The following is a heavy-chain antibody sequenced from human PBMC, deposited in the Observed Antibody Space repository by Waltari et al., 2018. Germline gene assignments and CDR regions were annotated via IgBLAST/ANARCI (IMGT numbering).Heavy chain of an antibody. CDR2: IYYTGST. CDR3: ARGGGGDWEWFDP. D-gene: IGHD2-21*02. V-gene: IGHV4-59*01. CDR1: GCCMRAFY. Sequence: QVQLQESGPSLLKPSEPLSLIGTVSGCCMRAFYWSWVRQPPGKGLDWIGYIYYTGSTNFNPSLKSRVTMSVDTSKNQFSLKLSSVTAADTAFYYCARGGGGDWEWFDPWGQGTLVTVSS. J-gene: IGHJ5*02.